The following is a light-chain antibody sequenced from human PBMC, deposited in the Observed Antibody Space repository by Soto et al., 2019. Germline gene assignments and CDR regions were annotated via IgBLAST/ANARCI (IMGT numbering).Light chain of an antibody. Sequence: DIPMTQSPSSLSASVGDKVTITCRASQDISSWLAWFQQKPGKAPKLLIYSASSLQSGVPSRFSGSGSGTDFTLTISGQQPEDCAVYYCQQTNSFPVTFGGGTKGEIK. J-gene: IGKJ4*01. V-gene: IGKV1-12*01. CDR1: QDISSW. CDR2: SAS. CDR3: QQTNSFPVT.